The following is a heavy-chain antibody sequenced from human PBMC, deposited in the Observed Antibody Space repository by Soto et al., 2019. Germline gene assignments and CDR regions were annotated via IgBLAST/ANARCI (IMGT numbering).Heavy chain of an antibody. CDR2: IYSGGNT. CDR3: ARHVGFYWYFDL. V-gene: IGHV3-66*04. Sequence: EVQLVESGGGLVQPGGSLRLSCAASGFTVSSSYMGWVRQAPGKGLEWVSSIYSGGNTYYADSVRGRFTISTDNSKDTLYLRMNSLRVDDTAMYYCARHVGFYWYFDLWGRGTLVTVPS. J-gene: IGHJ2*01. D-gene: IGHD1-26*01. CDR1: GFTVSSSY.